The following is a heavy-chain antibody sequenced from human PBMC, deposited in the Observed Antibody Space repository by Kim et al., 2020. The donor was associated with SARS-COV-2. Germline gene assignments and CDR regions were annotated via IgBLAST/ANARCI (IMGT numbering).Heavy chain of an antibody. V-gene: IGHV1-46*01. CDR2: INPSGGST. Sequence: ASVKVSCKASGYTFTSYHMHWVRQAPGQGLEWMGIINPSGGSTSNAQKFHGRATMTRDTSTSTVYMELSSLGSEDTAVYYCARDRANDGDLLSQYYYYYGMDVWGQGTTVTVSS. D-gene: IGHD4-17*01. CDR3: ARDRANDGDLLSQYYYYYGMDV. CDR1: GYTFTSYH. J-gene: IGHJ6*02.